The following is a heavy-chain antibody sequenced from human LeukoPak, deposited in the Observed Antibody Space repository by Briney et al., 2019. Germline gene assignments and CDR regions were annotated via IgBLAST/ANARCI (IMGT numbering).Heavy chain of an antibody. Sequence: PGGSLRLSCAVSRFAFSTYAMTWVRQAPGQGLEYVSTISSNGADTYYADSVKGRFTISRDNSKNTLYLQKTSLRVEDTAVYYCANYRKPQGLDYWGQGTLVTVSS. D-gene: IGHD1-14*01. CDR1: RFAFSTYA. CDR3: ANYRKPQGLDY. CDR2: ISSNGADT. V-gene: IGHV3-23*01. J-gene: IGHJ4*02.